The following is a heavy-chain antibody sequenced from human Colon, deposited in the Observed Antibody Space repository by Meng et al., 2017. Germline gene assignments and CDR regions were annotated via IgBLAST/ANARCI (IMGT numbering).Heavy chain of an antibody. Sequence: DAGPGLVRPSEPLSLTCNVSGGSVSSASYYWSWIRQPPGKGLEWIGLIHYSGSRNYNPSLKSRVTMSVDTSKNQVSLRLTSVTAADTAVYYCARFYGSGTFEVHDYWGQGTLVTVSS. D-gene: IGHD3-10*01. CDR2: IHYSGSR. V-gene: IGHV4-61*01. CDR3: ARFYGSGTFEVHDY. CDR1: GGSVSSASYY. J-gene: IGHJ4*02.